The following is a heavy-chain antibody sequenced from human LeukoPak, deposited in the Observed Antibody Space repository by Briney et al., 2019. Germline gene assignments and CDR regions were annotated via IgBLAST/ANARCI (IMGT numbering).Heavy chain of an antibody. J-gene: IGHJ4*02. Sequence: GGSLRLSCAASGFTFSRYGMHWVRQAPGKGLEWVAFIRYDGSNKYYADSVKGRFTISRDNSKNTLYLQMNSLRAEDTAVYYCARDSGLGGSIDYWGQGILVTVTS. CDR2: IRYDGSNK. V-gene: IGHV3-30*02. CDR1: GFTFSRYG. D-gene: IGHD3-10*01. CDR3: ARDSGLGGSIDY.